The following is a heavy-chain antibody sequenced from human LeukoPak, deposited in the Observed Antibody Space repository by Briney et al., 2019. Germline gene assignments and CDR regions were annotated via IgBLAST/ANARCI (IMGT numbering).Heavy chain of an antibody. CDR3: ARGDVDTAMVGFDY. D-gene: IGHD5-18*01. J-gene: IGHJ4*02. V-gene: IGHV4-61*01. CDR2: IYYSGST. CDR1: GGSVSSGSYY. Sequence: SETLSLTCTVSGGSVSSGSYYWSWIRQPPGKGLEWIGHIYYSGSTNYNPSLKSRVTISVGTSKNQFSLKLSSVTAADTAVYYCARGDVDTAMVGFDYWGQGTLVTVSS.